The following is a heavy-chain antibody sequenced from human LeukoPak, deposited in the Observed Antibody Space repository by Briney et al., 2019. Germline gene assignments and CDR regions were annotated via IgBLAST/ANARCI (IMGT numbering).Heavy chain of an antibody. D-gene: IGHD4-23*01. Sequence: PGGSLRLSCAPSGFTFKTFAMTWFRQPPGKGLEWFSAISSYGDYTYYADSVKGRFTISRDNSKNTLFLQMNILRAEDTAVYYCAKNVGNSGSLPEYWGQGTLVTVSS. CDR2: ISSYGDYT. CDR1: GFTFKTFA. J-gene: IGHJ4*02. CDR3: AKNVGNSGSLPEY. V-gene: IGHV3-23*01.